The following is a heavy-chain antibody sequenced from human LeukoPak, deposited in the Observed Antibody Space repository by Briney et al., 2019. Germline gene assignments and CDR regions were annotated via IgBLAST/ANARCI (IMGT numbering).Heavy chain of an antibody. J-gene: IGHJ4*02. CDR1: GFTFSSYA. Sequence: GGSLRLSCAASGFTFSSYAMHWVRQAPGKGLDWVAVIPYDGSKKYYADSVRGRFTISRDNPKNTMYLQMNSLRAEDTAVYYCASDGASRGAPDDYWGQGTLVTVSS. D-gene: IGHD2-15*01. CDR3: ASDGASRGAPDDY. V-gene: IGHV3-30-3*01. CDR2: IPYDGSKK.